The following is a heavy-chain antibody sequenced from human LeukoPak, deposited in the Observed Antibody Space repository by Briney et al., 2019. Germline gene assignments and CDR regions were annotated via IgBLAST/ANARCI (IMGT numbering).Heavy chain of an antibody. Sequence: PGGSLRLSCAASGFTFSSYSMNWVRQAPGKGLEWVSYISSSSSTIYYADSVKGRFTISRDNAKNSLYLQMNSLRAEDTAVYYCARDMRWFGESKRGLDVWGKGTTVTVSS. D-gene: IGHD3-10*01. J-gene: IGHJ6*04. CDR1: GFTFSSYS. CDR3: ARDMRWFGESKRGLDV. V-gene: IGHV3-48*01. CDR2: ISSSSSTI.